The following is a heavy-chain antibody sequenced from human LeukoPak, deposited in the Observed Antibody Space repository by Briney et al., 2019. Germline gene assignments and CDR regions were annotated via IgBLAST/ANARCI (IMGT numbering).Heavy chain of an antibody. CDR3: ARGPRISLVRGALELDY. J-gene: IGHJ4*02. Sequence: PSETLSLTCTVSGGSISSSDYYWNWIRQPPGKGLEWIGYIYYSGSTNYNPSLMSRLTISIDTSKNQFSLKLSSVTAADTAVYYCARGPRISLVRGALELDYWGQGTLVTVSS. V-gene: IGHV4-61*08. CDR1: GGSISSSDYY. CDR2: IYYSGST. D-gene: IGHD3-10*01.